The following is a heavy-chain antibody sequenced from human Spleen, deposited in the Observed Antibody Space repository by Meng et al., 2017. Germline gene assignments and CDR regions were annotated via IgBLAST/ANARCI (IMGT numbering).Heavy chain of an antibody. CDR1: GYTFTGYY. J-gene: IGHJ4*02. CDR2: INPNSGDT. CDR3: ARGGGGLAY. Sequence: ASVKVSCKASGYTFTGYYIHWVRQAPGQGLNWMGRINPNSGDTNYAQKFQGRVTMTRDTSISTAYMDLYRLTSDDTAVYYCARGGGGLAYWGQGPLVTVSS. V-gene: IGHV1-2*06. D-gene: IGHD3-16*01.